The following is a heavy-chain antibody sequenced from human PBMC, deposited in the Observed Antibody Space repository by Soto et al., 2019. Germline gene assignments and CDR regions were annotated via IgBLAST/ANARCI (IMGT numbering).Heavy chain of an antibody. Sequence: GGSLRLSCAASGFTFSSYSMNWVRQAPGKGLEWASSISSSSSYIYYADSVKGRFTISRDNAKNSLYLQMNSLRAEDTAVYYCARDKEQLASFYGMDVWGQGTTVTVSS. J-gene: IGHJ6*02. CDR1: GFTFSSYS. D-gene: IGHD6-6*01. V-gene: IGHV3-21*01. CDR3: ARDKEQLASFYGMDV. CDR2: ISSSSSYI.